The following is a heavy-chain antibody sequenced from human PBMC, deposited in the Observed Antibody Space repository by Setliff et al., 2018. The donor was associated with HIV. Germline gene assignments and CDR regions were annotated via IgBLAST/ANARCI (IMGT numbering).Heavy chain of an antibody. CDR3: ARDLYSSGWYGLYYYGMDV. J-gene: IGHJ6*02. Sequence: SETLSLTCTVSGGSISSSSYYWGWIRQPPGKGLEWIGSIYYSGSTYYNPSLKSRVTISVDTSKNQFSRKLSSVTAADTAVYYCARDLYSSGWYGLYYYGMDVWGQGTTVTVSS. D-gene: IGHD6-19*01. CDR2: IYYSGST. V-gene: IGHV4-39*07. CDR1: GGSISSSSYY.